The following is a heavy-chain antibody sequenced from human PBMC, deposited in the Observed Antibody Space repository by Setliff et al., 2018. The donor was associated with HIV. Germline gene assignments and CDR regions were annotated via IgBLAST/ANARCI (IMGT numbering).Heavy chain of an antibody. CDR1: GYTFTGYY. Sequence: GASVKVSCKASGYTFTGYYLHWVRQAPGQGPEWMGWINPNSGDTNYAQKFQGRVSMTRDTSILTAYMELSRLRSDDTAVYYCARGAVDDDYFEYWGQGTLVTVSS. CDR2: INPNSGDT. J-gene: IGHJ4*02. CDR3: ARGAVDDDYFEY. D-gene: IGHD2-15*01. V-gene: IGHV1-2*02.